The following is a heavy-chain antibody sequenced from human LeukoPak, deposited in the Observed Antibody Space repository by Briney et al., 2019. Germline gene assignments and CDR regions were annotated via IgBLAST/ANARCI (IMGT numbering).Heavy chain of an antibody. J-gene: IGHJ4*02. CDR1: GYSISSGYY. D-gene: IGHD2-2*01. CDR2: IYHSGST. Sequence: KSSETLSLTRTVSGYSISSGYYWGWIRQPPGKGLEWIGSIYHSGSTYYNPSLKSRVTISVDTSKNQFSLKLSSVIAADTAVYYCARDLGTSGPRGQGGFWGQGTLVTVSS. V-gene: IGHV4-38-2*02. CDR3: ARDLGTSGPRGQGGF.